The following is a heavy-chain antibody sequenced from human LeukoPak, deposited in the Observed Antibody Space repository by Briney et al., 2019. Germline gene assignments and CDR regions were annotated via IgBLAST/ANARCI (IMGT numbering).Heavy chain of an antibody. J-gene: IGHJ4*02. CDR2: IYSGTI. D-gene: IGHD6-13*01. V-gene: IGHV3-53*01. Sequence: GGSLRLSCTVSGFTVSSNSMSWVRQAPGKGLEWVSFIYSGTIHYSDSVKGRFTISRDNSKNTLYLQMNSLRAEDTAVYYCARGGPAAGRFDYWGQGTLVTVSS. CDR1: GFTVSSNS. CDR3: ARGGPAAGRFDY.